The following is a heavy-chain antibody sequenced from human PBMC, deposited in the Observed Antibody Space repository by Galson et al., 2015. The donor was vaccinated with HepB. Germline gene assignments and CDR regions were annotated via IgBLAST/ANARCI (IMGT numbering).Heavy chain of an antibody. CDR3: ARDGYHDPGAFDI. D-gene: IGHD5-18*01. CDR1: GGSISSGGYY. Sequence: LSLTCTVSGGSISSGGYYWSWIRQHPGKGLEWIGYIYYSGSTYYNPSLKSRVTISVDTSKNQFSLKLSSVTAADTAVYYCARDGYHDPGAFDIWGQGTMVTVSS. V-gene: IGHV4-31*03. CDR2: IYYSGST. J-gene: IGHJ3*02.